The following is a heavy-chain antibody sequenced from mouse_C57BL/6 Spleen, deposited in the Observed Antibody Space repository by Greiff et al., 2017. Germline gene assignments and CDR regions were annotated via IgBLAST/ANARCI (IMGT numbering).Heavy chain of an antibody. D-gene: IGHD2-4*01. V-gene: IGHV14-4*01. Sequence: DVQLQESGAELVRPGASVKLSCTASGFNIKDDYMHWVKQRPEQGLEWIGWIDPENGDTEYASKFQGKATITADTSSNTAYLQLSSLTSEDTAVYYCTAIYYDYDVDYWGQGTTLTVSS. CDR2: IDPENGDT. CDR1: GFNIKDDY. J-gene: IGHJ2*01. CDR3: TAIYYDYDVDY.